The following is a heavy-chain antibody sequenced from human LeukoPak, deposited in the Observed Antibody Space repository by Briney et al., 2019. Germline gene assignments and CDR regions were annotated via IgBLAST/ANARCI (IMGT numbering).Heavy chain of an antibody. V-gene: IGHV3-15*01. CDR2: IKSKTDGGTT. Sequence: PGGSLRLSCAASGFTFNNAWMSWVRQAPGKGLEWVGRIKSKTDGGTTDYAAPVKGRFTISRDDSKNTLYLQMNSPKIEDRAVYYCTAGLPFDYWGQGTLVAVSS. D-gene: IGHD5-18*01. J-gene: IGHJ4*02. CDR1: GFTFNNAW. CDR3: TAGLPFDY.